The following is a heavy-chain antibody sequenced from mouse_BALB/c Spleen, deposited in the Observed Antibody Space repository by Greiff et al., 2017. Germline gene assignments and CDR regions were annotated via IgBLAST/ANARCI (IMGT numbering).Heavy chain of an antibody. V-gene: IGHV5-17*02. CDR2: ISSGSSTI. CDR3: ARKRARATDAMDY. CDR1: GFTFSSFG. J-gene: IGHJ4*01. Sequence: EVQVVESGGGLVQPGGSRKLSCAASGFTFSSFGMHWVRQAPEKGLEWVAYISSGSSTIYYADTVKGRFTISRDNPKNTLFLQMTSLRSEDTAMYYCARKRARATDAMDYWGQGTSVTVSS. D-gene: IGHD3-1*01.